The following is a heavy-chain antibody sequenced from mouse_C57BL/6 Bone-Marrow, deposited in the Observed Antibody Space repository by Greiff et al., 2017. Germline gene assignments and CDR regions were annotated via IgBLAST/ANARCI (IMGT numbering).Heavy chain of an antibody. CDR2: IDPSDSYT. D-gene: IGHD1-2*01. V-gene: IGHV1-59*01. CDR3: ARGEYHFEGVYAMDY. J-gene: IGHJ4*01. CDR1: GYTFTSYW. Sequence: QVQLQQPGAELVRPGTSVKLSCKASGYTFTSYWMHWVKQRPGQGLEWIGVIDPSDSYTKYNQKFKGKATLTVDTSSSTAYMQLSSLTSEDSAVYYCARGEYHFEGVYAMDYWGQGTSV.